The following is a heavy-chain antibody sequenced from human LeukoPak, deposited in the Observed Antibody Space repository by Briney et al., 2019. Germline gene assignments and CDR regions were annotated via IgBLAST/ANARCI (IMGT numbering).Heavy chain of an antibody. CDR1: GLTLSSYA. J-gene: IGHJ6*03. D-gene: IGHD3-10*01. Sequence: GGSLRLSCEASGLTLSSYALHWVRQAPGKGLEWVAFIRHDGNNKFYADSVKGRFTSSRGDSKNKVYLEMNSLRPEDTAMYFCAGLEVRGSPRGGNYYYYMDVWGNGTMVTVSS. V-gene: IGHV3-30*02. CDR2: IRHDGNNK. CDR3: AGLEVRGSPRGGNYYYYMDV.